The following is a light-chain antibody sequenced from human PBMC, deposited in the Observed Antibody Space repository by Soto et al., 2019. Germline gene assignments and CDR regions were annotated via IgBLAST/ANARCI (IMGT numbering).Light chain of an antibody. V-gene: IGLV2-8*01. J-gene: IGLJ7*01. Sequence: QSALTQPPSASGSLGQSVTISCTGTSSDVGSYYFVSWYQQYPGKAPKLIIYEVTKRPSGVPDRFSGSKSGNTASLTVSGLQAEDEADYYCNSYAGSNNDVFGTGTQLTVL. CDR1: SSDVGSYYF. CDR2: EVT. CDR3: NSYAGSNNDV.